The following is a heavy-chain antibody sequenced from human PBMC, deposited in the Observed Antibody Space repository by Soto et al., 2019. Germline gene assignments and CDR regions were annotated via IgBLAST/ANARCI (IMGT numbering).Heavy chain of an antibody. D-gene: IGHD5-18*01. V-gene: IGHV1-2*04. J-gene: IGHJ4*02. CDR1: GYTFTGYY. Sequence: ASVKVSCKASGYTFTGYYMHWVRQAPGQGLEWMGWINPNSGGTNYAQKFQGWVTMTRDTSISTAYMELSRLRSDDTAVYYCARAGSYGYSADYWGEGTQVTVSS. CDR2: INPNSGGT. CDR3: ARAGSYGYSADY.